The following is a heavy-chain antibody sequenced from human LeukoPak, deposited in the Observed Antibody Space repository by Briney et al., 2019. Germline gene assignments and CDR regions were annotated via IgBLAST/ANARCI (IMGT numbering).Heavy chain of an antibody. V-gene: IGHV1-69*04. Sequence: SVKVSCKASGGTFSSYAFSWVRQAPGQGLEWMGRIIPRLDIANSAQSFQGRVTITADKSTSTAYMELSSLRSDDTAVYYCAREWYDILTGYQGFQLDYWGQGSLVTVSS. J-gene: IGHJ4*02. CDR2: IIPRLDIA. D-gene: IGHD3-9*01. CDR3: AREWYDILTGYQGFQLDY. CDR1: GGTFSSYA.